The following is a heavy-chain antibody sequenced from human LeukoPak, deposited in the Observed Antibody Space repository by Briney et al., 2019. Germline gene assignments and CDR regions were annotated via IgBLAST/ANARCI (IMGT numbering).Heavy chain of an antibody. CDR2: ISYDGSNK. CDR1: GFTFSSYA. CDR3: ARDISYYDSSGYPVGAFDI. J-gene: IGHJ3*02. D-gene: IGHD3-22*01. V-gene: IGHV3-30-3*01. Sequence: GGSLRLSCAASGFTFSSYAMHWVRQAPGKGLEWVAVISYDGSNKYYADSVKGRFTISRDNSKNTLYLQMNSLRAEDTAVYYCARDISYYDSSGYPVGAFDIWGQGTMVTVSS.